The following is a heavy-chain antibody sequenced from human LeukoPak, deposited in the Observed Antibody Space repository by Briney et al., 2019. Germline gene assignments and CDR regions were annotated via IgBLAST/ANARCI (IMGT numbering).Heavy chain of an antibody. V-gene: IGHV3-7*04. D-gene: IGHD3-16*01. J-gene: IGHJ4*02. CDR1: GFSFFSSL. Sequence: RGGAPRLSCSASGFSFFSSLMTRGRQAPGERRGWVASIRPDGNDVSYVDSVKGRFTISRDNAKNSLFLQMISLRAEDTAVYYCARDRAYKAFDYWGQGALVTVSS. CDR2: IRPDGNDV. CDR3: ARDRAYKAFDY.